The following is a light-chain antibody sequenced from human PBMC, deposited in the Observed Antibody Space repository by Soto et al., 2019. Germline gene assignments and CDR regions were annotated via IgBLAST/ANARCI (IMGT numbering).Light chain of an antibody. J-gene: IGKJ2*01. CDR1: QSVSSSY. CDR2: GAS. CDR3: QHYGSSPT. V-gene: IGKV3-20*01. Sequence: EIVLTQFPGTLSLSPGERATLSCRASQSVSSSYLAWFQTKPGEAPRLLIYGASRRATGIPDRFSGRGYGTDFTLTSSTLETDDFAVYYCQHYGSSPTFGQGAKLEIK.